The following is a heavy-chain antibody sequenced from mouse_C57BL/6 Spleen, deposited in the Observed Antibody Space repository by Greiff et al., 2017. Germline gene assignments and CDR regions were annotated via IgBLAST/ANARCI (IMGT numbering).Heavy chain of an antibody. V-gene: IGHV6-3*01. J-gene: IGHJ2*01. CDR2: IRLKSDNYAT. Sequence: EVKVVESGGGLVQPGGSMKLSCVASGFTFSNYWMNWVRQSPEKGLEWVAQIRLKSDNYATHYAESVKGRFTISRDDSKSSVYLQMNNLRAEDTGIYYCTGRGLVDYWGQGTTLTVSS. CDR1: GFTFSNYW. CDR3: TGRGLVDY. D-gene: IGHD6-1*01.